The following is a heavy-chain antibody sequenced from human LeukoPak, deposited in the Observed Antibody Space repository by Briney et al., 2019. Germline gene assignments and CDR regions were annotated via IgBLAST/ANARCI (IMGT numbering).Heavy chain of an antibody. D-gene: IGHD3-22*01. CDR1: GASISTYY. CDR2: IYYRGST. J-gene: IGHJ4*02. V-gene: IGHV4-59*12. Sequence: SETLSLTCTVSGASISTYYWTWIRQPPGKGLEWIGNIYYRGSTYYNPSLKSRVTISADTSKNQFSLKLSSVTAADTAVYYCARETRNYYDSSGYYLVDHWGQGTLVTVSS. CDR3: ARETRNYYDSSGYYLVDH.